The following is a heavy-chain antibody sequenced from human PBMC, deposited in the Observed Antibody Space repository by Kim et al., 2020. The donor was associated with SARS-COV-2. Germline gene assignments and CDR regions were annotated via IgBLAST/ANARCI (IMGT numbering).Heavy chain of an antibody. Sequence: GGSLRLSCATSGFTFTDYFMSWLRQAPGKGLEWVSYIDSSGTNLYYADSVKGRFTISRDNAKNSLHLQMNTLRVEDTAVYYCSRDARNWASEFDYWGQGTLVTVSS. V-gene: IGHV3-11*04. J-gene: IGHJ4*02. D-gene: IGHD3-16*01. CDR2: IDSSGTNL. CDR1: GFTFTDYF. CDR3: SRDARNWASEFDY.